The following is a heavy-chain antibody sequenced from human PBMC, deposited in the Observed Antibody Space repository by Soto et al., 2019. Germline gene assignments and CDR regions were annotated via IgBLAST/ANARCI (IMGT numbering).Heavy chain of an antibody. CDR3: AKVDYYDSSGYYSFPFDY. CDR1: GFTFSSYA. CDR2: ISGSGGST. V-gene: IGHV3-23*01. D-gene: IGHD3-22*01. J-gene: IGHJ4*02. Sequence: GGSLRLSCAASGFTFSSYAMSWVRQAPGKGLEWVSAISGSGGSTYYADSVKGRFTISRDNSKNTLYLQMNSLRAEDTAVYYCAKVDYYDSSGYYSFPFDYWGQGTLVTVSS.